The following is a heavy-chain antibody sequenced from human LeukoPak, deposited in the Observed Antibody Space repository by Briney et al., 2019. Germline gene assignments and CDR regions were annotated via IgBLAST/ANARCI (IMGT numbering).Heavy chain of an antibody. D-gene: IGHD6-25*01. J-gene: IGHJ4*02. CDR2: VCKDGSCQ. CDR3: PKEIRSRGYGSYLDY. CDR1: GFSFNNYG. Sequence: GGSLRLSCAASGFSFNNYGMYWVRQAPGAGLEWVAFVCKDGSCQHLGDSVKGRFTVSRDNSQNTLYLQTSTLRTEDTAIYYWPKEIRSRGYGSYLDYWGQGTLVTVSS. V-gene: IGHV3-30*02.